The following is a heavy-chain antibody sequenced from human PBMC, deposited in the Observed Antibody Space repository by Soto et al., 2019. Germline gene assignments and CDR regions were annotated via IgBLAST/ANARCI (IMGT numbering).Heavy chain of an antibody. J-gene: IGHJ4*02. D-gene: IGHD5-18*01. CDR3: ARDQPGYSYGYGLGY. CDR1: GFTFSSYS. CDR2: ISSSSSYI. V-gene: IGHV3-21*01. Sequence: EVQLVESGGGLVKPGGSLRLSCAASGFTFSSYSMNWVRQAPGKGLEWVSSISSSSSYIYYADSVKGRFTISRDNAKNSLYLQIHSLRAEDTAVYYCARDQPGYSYGYGLGYWGQGTLVTVSS.